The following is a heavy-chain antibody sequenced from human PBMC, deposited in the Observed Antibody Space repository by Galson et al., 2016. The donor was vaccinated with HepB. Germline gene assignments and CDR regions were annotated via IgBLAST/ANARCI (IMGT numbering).Heavy chain of an antibody. Sequence: SLRLSCAASGFTFSDYWMTWVRQAPGKGLEWVANIRRDESARYYVDSVKGRFTISRDNAKNSLYLQMDSLIAEDTAVYYFARDVSPGYRGTYYDAFDVWGQGTRVTVSS. CDR3: ARDVSPGYRGTYYDAFDV. J-gene: IGHJ3*01. CDR1: GFTFSDYW. CDR2: IRRDESAR. V-gene: IGHV3-7*01. D-gene: IGHD1-26*01.